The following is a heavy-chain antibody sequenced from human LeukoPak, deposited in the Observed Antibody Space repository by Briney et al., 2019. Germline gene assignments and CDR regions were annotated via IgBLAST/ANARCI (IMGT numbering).Heavy chain of an antibody. J-gene: IGHJ3*02. CDR3: ARDSLDYGGNSDAFDI. Sequence: SSETLSLTCTVSGYSISSGYYWGWIRQPPGKGLEWIGSIYHSGSTYYNPSLKSRVTISVDTSKNQFSLKLSSVTAADTAVYYCARDSLDYGGNSDAFDIWGQGTMVTVSS. CDR1: GYSISSGYY. CDR2: IYHSGST. D-gene: IGHD4-23*01. V-gene: IGHV4-38-2*02.